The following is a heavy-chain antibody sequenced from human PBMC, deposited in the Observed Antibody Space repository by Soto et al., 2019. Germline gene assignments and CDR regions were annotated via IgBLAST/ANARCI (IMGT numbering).Heavy chain of an antibody. V-gene: IGHV1-18*01. CDR1: GYTFTSYG. Sequence: QVNLVQSGAEVRKPGASVKVSCKGSGYTFTSYGIAWVRQAPGQGLEWMGWISAHNDNTNYAQKVQGRVTVTRDTSTSTAYMELRNLRSDDTAVYYCARGRYGGYWGQGALVTVSS. D-gene: IGHD3-10*01. CDR2: ISAHNDNT. J-gene: IGHJ4*02. CDR3: ARGRYGGY.